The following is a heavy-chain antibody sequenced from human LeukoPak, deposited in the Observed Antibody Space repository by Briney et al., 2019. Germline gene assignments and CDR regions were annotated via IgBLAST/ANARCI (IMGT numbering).Heavy chain of an antibody. CDR2: MNPNSGNT. D-gene: IGHD1-26*01. CDR1: GYTFTSYG. Sequence: ASVKVSCKASGYTFTSYGISWVRQAPGQGLEWMGWMNPNSGNTGYAQKFQGRVTMTRNTSISTAYMELSSLRSEDTAVYYCARAVGGYSYYFDYWGQGTLVTVSS. V-gene: IGHV1-8*02. J-gene: IGHJ4*02. CDR3: ARAVGGYSYYFDY.